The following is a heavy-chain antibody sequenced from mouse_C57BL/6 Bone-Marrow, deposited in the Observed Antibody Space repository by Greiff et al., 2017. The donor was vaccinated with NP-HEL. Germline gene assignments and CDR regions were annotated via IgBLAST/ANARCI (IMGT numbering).Heavy chain of an antibody. V-gene: IGHV5-2*01. CDR2: INSDGGST. Sequence: EVQLVESGGGLVQPGESLKLSCESNEYEFPSHDMSWVRKTPEKRLELVAAINSDGGSTYYPDTMERRFIISRDNTKKTLYLQMSSLRSEDTALYYCAITIYYYGSSYFYWYFDVWGTGTTVTVSS. CDR1: EYEFPSHD. CDR3: AITIYYYGSSYFYWYFDV. D-gene: IGHD1-1*01. J-gene: IGHJ1*03.